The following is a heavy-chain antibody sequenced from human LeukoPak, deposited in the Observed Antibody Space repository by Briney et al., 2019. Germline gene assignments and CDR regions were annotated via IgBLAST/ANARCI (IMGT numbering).Heavy chain of an antibody. CDR3: ARVGSGSYRPGDAFDI. Sequence: GGSLRLSCAASGFTFDDYGMSWVRQAPGKGLEWVSGINWNGGSTGYADSVKGRFTISRDNAKNSLYLQMNSLRAEDTALYYCARVGSGSYRPGDAFDIWGQGTMVTVSS. V-gene: IGHV3-20*04. J-gene: IGHJ3*02. CDR2: INWNGGST. CDR1: GFTFDDYG. D-gene: IGHD1-26*01.